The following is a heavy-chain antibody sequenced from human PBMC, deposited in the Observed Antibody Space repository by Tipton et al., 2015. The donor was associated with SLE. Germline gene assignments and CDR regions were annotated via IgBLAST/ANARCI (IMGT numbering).Heavy chain of an antibody. V-gene: IGHV4-59*08. CDR1: GGPISRNY. CDR3: ARLREELRRDSGSERPIAVDN. J-gene: IGHJ4*02. D-gene: IGHD5-12*01. Sequence: TLSLTCNVSGGPISRNYWSWIRQPPGKGLEWMGYVYDSWTTNYNPSLEGRVTMSVDTSRNQFSLKLTSVTAADTAVYYCARLREELRRDSGSERPIAVDNWGQGTLVTVSS. CDR2: VYDSWTT.